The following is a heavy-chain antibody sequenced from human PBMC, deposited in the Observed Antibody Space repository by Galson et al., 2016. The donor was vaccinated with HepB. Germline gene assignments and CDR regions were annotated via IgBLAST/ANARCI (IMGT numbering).Heavy chain of an antibody. CDR2: ISYSGSI. D-gene: IGHD3-10*01. CDR1: GGSISRSYY. J-gene: IGHJ5*02. Sequence: ETLSLTCTVSGGSISRSYYWGWVRQSPEKGLEWIGSISYSGSIYNNPSLKSRVTISVDTSKSQFSLKLTSVAAADTAVYYCASHSGSMVLHWFDPWGQGTLVTVSS. CDR3: ASHSGSMVLHWFDP. V-gene: IGHV4-39*01.